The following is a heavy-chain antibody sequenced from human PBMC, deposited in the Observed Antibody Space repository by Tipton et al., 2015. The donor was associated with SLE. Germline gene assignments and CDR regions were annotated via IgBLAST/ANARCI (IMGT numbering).Heavy chain of an antibody. CDR2: ISTYNGNT. D-gene: IGHD2-21*01. CDR3: AREEASCGGDCYPDY. V-gene: IGHV1-18*01. CDR1: GYIFNTHG. J-gene: IGHJ4*02. Sequence: QLVQSGAEVKKPGASVKVSCKASGYIFNTHGFSWVRQAPGQGLEWMGWISTYNGNTNYAQKLQGRVTMTSDTSTSTAYMELRSLRFEDAAVYYCAREEASCGGDCYPDYWGQGTLVTVSS.